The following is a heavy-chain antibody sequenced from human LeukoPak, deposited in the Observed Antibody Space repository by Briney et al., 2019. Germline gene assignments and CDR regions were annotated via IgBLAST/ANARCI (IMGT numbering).Heavy chain of an antibody. CDR2: IYHSGST. D-gene: IGHD1-26*01. J-gene: IGHJ3*02. Sequence: SETLSLTCTVSGYSISSGYYWGWIRQPPGKGLEWIGSIYHSGSTYYNPSLKSRVTISVDTSKNQFSLKLSSVTAADTAVYYCAGTNKGIHLMSIVGATEGAFDIWGQGTMVTVSS. CDR1: GYSISSGYY. V-gene: IGHV4-38-2*02. CDR3: AGTNKGIHLMSIVGATEGAFDI.